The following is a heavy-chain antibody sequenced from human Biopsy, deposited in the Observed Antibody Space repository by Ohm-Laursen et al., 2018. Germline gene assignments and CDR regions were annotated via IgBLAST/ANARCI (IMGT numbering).Heavy chain of an antibody. V-gene: IGHV1-69*13. CDR2: IIPMFGTA. J-gene: IGHJ4*02. CDR3: ARGPHSGSHSCFDY. Sequence: SVTASCKASGGTFINYVISWVRQAPGQGLEWMGGIIPMFGTANYAQMFQGRVTISADESTSTSYMELSSLTTEDTAIYYCARGPHSGSHSCFDYWGRGTLVTVSS. CDR1: GGTFINYV. D-gene: IGHD1-26*01.